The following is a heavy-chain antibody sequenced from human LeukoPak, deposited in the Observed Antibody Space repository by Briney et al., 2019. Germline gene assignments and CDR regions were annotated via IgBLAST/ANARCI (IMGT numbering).Heavy chain of an antibody. V-gene: IGHV4-39*01. CDR2: IYYSGTT. D-gene: IGHD2-8*01. Sequence: SETLSLTCTVSGGSISTSYYWGWIRQPPGKGLEWIGSIYYSGTTYYNPSLKSRVTISVDTPKNQFSLKLSSVTAADTAVYYCARSSNGVSRFDYWGQGTLVTVSS. CDR1: GGSISTSYY. J-gene: IGHJ4*02. CDR3: ARSSNGVSRFDY.